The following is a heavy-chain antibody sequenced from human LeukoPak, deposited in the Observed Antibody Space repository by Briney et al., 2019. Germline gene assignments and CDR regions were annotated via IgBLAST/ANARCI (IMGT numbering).Heavy chain of an antibody. D-gene: IGHD4-11*01. CDR1: GYTFTGYY. J-gene: IGHJ6*03. CDR3: ASATTVTTPYYYYYYMDV. CDR2: INPSGGST. Sequence: ASVKVSCKASGYTFTGYYMHWVRQAPGQGLEWMGIINPSGGSTSYAQKFQGRVTMTRDMSTSTVYMELSSLRSEDTAVYYCASATTVTTPYYYYYYMDVWGKGTTVTVSS. V-gene: IGHV1-46*01.